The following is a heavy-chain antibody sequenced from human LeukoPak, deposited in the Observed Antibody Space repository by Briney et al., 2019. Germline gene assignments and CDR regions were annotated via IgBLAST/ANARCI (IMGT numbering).Heavy chain of an antibody. CDR3: ARGLPRTGYCSGGSCYGGRWTEVNWFDP. CDR2: INHSGST. V-gene: IGHV4-34*01. J-gene: IGHJ5*02. CDR1: GGSISSYY. D-gene: IGHD2-15*01. Sequence: SETLSLTCTVSGGSISSYYWSWIRQPAGKGLEWIGEINHSGSTNYNPSLKSRVTISVDTSKNQFSLKLSSVTAADTAVYYCARGLPRTGYCSGGSCYGGRWTEVNWFDPWGQGTLVTVSS.